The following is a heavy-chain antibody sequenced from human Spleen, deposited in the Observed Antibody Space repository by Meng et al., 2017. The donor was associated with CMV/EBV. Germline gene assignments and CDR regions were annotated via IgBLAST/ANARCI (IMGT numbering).Heavy chain of an antibody. Sequence: SETLSLTCTVSGGSISSYYWSWIRQPPGKGLEWIGYIYYSGSTNYNPSLKSRVTISVDTSKNQFSLKLSSVTAADTAVYYCARGSGTTTIYFYYGMDVGGQGTTVTVSS. CDR3: ARGSGTTTIYFYYGMDV. CDR1: GGSISSYY. J-gene: IGHJ6*02. V-gene: IGHV4-59*01. CDR2: IYYSGST. D-gene: IGHD2/OR15-2a*01.